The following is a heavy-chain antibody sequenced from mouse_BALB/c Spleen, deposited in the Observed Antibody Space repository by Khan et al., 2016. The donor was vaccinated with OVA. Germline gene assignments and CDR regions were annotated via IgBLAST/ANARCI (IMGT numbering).Heavy chain of an antibody. V-gene: IGHV5-17*02. CDR1: GFTFNHYG. D-gene: IGHD1-1*01. CDR2: ISGDSNNI. Sequence: EVQVVASGGGLVQPGGSRKLSCAASGFTFNHYGMHWVRQAPEKGMEWVAYISGDSNNIYYVDSVKGRFTISRDNPKNTLFRQRTSLMSDHTAMYYCATSYFYGYYFDYWGPGTTLTVA. J-gene: IGHJ2*01. CDR3: ATSYFYGYYFDY.